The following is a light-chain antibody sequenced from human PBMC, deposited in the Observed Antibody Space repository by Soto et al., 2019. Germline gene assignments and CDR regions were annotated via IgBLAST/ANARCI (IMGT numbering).Light chain of an antibody. J-gene: IGKJ5*01. V-gene: IGKV3-20*01. Sequence: EIVLTQSPGTLSLSPGERAILSCRASQSVSSSYLAWYQQKPGQAPRLLIYGASSRATGIPDRVSGSGSGTDFTITISRLEPEDFAVYYCQQYGSSPFGQGTRLEIK. CDR3: QQYGSSP. CDR1: QSVSSSY. CDR2: GAS.